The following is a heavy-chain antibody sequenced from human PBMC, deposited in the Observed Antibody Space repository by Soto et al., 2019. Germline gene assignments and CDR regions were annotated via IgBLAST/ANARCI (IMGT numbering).Heavy chain of an antibody. D-gene: IGHD2-15*01. V-gene: IGHV3-23*01. CDR3: AKVEIVVVVRLRQFDY. CDR2: ISGSGGST. J-gene: IGHJ4*02. Sequence: PGGSLRLSCAASGFTFSSYAMSWVRQAPGKGLEWVSAISGSGGSTYYADSVKGRFTISRDNSKNTLYLQMNSLRAEDTAVYYCAKVEIVVVVRLRQFDYWGQGTLVTVSS. CDR1: GFTFSSYA.